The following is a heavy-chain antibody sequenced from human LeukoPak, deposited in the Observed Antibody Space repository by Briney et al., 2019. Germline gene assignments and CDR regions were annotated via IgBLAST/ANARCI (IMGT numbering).Heavy chain of an antibody. D-gene: IGHD6-19*01. CDR2: IYYSGST. CDR1: GGSISSYY. V-gene: IGHV4-59*01. Sequence: SETLSLTCTVSGGSISSYYWSWIRQPPGKGLEWIGYIYYSGSTNYNPSLKSRVTISVDTSKNQFSLKLSSVTAADTAVYYCARGPGSGRYHWFHPLGQGTLVNVSS. J-gene: IGHJ5*02. CDR3: ARGPGSGRYHWFHP.